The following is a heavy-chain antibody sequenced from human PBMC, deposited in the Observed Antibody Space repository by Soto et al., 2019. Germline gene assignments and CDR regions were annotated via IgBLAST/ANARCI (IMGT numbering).Heavy chain of an antibody. J-gene: IGHJ4*02. CDR3: AKFGMATTKRSPPYYIDY. D-gene: IGHD1-1*01. V-gene: IGHV3-23*01. Sequence: GGSLRLSCAASGFTFSSYAMSWVRQAPGKGLEWVSSISGSGGGTYYADSVKGRFTFSRGNSKNTLYLQMNSLRAEDTAVYYCAKFGMATTKRSPPYYIDYWGQGALVTVSS. CDR1: GFTFSSYA. CDR2: ISGSGGGT.